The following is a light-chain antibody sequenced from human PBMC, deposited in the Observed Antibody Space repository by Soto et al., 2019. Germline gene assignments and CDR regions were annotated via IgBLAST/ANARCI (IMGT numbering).Light chain of an antibody. V-gene: IGKV3-20*01. CDR3: QQYHNLWT. J-gene: IGKJ1*01. CDR1: QSVSSSY. CDR2: GAS. Sequence: EIVLTQSPGTLSLSPGERATLSCRASQSVSSSYLAWYQQKPGQAPRLLLYGASSRATGIPDRFSGSGSGTEFTLTITSLQSEDFALYYCQQYHNLWTFGRGTEVEIK.